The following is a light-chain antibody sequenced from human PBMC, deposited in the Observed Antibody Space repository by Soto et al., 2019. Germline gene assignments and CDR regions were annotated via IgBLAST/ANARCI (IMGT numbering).Light chain of an antibody. CDR1: QSVLNSDGYNR. J-gene: IGKJ1*01. Sequence: DIVMTQSPLSLPVTPGEAASISCRSSQSVLNSDGYNRMDWYLQKPGRSPQVLIYLGSNRAFGVPDRFSGSGSVTDFTLTISRVEAEDVGVYYCLQALQTPWTFGQGTKVEIK. CDR2: LGS. V-gene: IGKV2-28*01. CDR3: LQALQTPWT.